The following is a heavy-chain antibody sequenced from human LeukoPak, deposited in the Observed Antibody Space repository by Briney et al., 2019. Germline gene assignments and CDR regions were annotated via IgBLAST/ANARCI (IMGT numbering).Heavy chain of an antibody. CDR3: ARQAIVVVVAATPRRNWFDP. Sequence: SETLSLTCTVSGGSISSSSYYWGWIRQPPGKGLEWIGSIYYSGSTYYNPSLKSRVTISVDTSKNQFSLKLSSVTAADTAVYYCARQAIVVVVAATPRRNWFDPWGQGTLVTVSS. CDR1: GGSISSSSYY. D-gene: IGHD2-15*01. CDR2: IYYSGST. J-gene: IGHJ5*02. V-gene: IGHV4-39*01.